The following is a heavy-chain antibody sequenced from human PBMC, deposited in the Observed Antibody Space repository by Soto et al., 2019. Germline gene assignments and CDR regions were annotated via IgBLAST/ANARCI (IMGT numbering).Heavy chain of an antibody. CDR1: GYAFTTYG. CDR3: ARGRYGDY. D-gene: IGHD1-1*01. Sequence: QVHLVQSGAEVKKPGASVKVSCKGSGYAFTTYGITWVRQAPGQGLEWMGWISAHNGNTNYAQKLQGRVTVTRDTPTSAAYMELRSLRSDDTDVYYCARGRYGDYWGQGALVTVSS. CDR2: ISAHNGNT. J-gene: IGHJ4*02. V-gene: IGHV1-18*01.